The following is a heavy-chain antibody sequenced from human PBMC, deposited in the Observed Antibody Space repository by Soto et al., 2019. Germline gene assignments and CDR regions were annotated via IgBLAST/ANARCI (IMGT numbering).Heavy chain of an antibody. D-gene: IGHD3-3*01. Sequence: GGSLRLSCAASGFAFSSYAMSWVRQAPGKGLGWVSAISGSGGSTYYADSVKGRFTISRDNSKNTLYLQMNSLRAEDTAVYYCAKDLPYYDFWSGYLDYWGQGTLVTVSS. CDR3: AKDLPYYDFWSGYLDY. V-gene: IGHV3-23*01. CDR2: ISGSGGST. CDR1: GFAFSSYA. J-gene: IGHJ4*02.